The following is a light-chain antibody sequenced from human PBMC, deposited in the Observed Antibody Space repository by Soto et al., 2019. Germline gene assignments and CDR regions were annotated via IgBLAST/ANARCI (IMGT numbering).Light chain of an antibody. CDR2: QAS. CDR3: QQYNSYRT. CDR1: QSIRIW. Sequence: DIQMTQSPFTLSASVGDRVTITGRASQSIRIWLAWYKQKTEKAPKLLIYQASSLQSGVPSRFSGSGAGTEFTLTISILQPDDFATYDCQQYNSYRTFGQGTKVEIK. V-gene: IGKV1-5*03. J-gene: IGKJ1*01.